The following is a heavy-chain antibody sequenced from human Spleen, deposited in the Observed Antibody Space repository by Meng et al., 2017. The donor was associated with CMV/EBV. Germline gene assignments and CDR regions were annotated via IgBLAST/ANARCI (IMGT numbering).Heavy chain of an antibody. V-gene: IGHV4-39*07. Sequence: SETLSLTCTVSGGSISTRGYYWAWIRQPPGKGLECIGRIYSDGSTDYNPPLGSRAIISIDTSKIQFSLKVTSVTTADTAMYYCARDRHPIVGAAYGMDVWGQGTTVTVSS. CDR3: ARDRHPIVGAAYGMDV. J-gene: IGHJ6*02. CDR2: IYSDGST. D-gene: IGHD1-26*01. CDR1: GGSISTRGYY.